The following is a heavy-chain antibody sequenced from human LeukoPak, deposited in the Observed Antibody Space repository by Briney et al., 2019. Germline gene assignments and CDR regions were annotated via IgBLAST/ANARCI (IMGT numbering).Heavy chain of an antibody. CDR3: ARGATSLSYFDS. J-gene: IGHJ4*02. D-gene: IGHD2/OR15-2a*01. CDR1: GGSISSYY. V-gene: IGHV4-59*01. Sequence: WETPSLTCTVSGGSISSYYWNWIRQPPGKGLEWIGYIHYSGRTNYSPSLKSRVTISVDTSKNQFSLKLISVTAADTAVYYCARGATSLSYFDSRGQGTLVTVSS. CDR2: IHYSGRT.